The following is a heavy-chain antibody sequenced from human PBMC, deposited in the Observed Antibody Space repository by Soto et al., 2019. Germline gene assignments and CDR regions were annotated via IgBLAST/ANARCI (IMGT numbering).Heavy chain of an antibody. CDR1: GGSISSGGYY. CDR2: IYYSGST. D-gene: IGHD3-10*01. V-gene: IGHV4-31*03. J-gene: IGHJ6*02. Sequence: SETLSLTCTVSGGSISSGGYYWSWIRQHPGKGLEWIGYIYYSGSTYYNPSLKSRVTISVDTSKNQFSLKLSSVTAADTAVYYCASGYGSGSYYRPYYYYGMDVWGQGTTVTVSS. CDR3: ASGYGSGSYYRPYYYYGMDV.